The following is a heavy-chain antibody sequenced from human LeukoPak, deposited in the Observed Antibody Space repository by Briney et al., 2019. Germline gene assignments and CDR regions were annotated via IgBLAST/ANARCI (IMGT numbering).Heavy chain of an antibody. CDR3: ARFAVAGRTHFAY. CDR2: INHSGST. V-gene: IGHV4-34*01. Sequence: SETLSLTCAVSGGSFSGYYWNWIRQPPGKGLEWIGEINHSGSTNYNPSLKSRVTISVDTSKNQFSLKLSSVTAAGTAVYYCARFAVAGRTHFAYWGQGTLVTVSS. CDR1: GGSFSGYY. J-gene: IGHJ4*02. D-gene: IGHD6-19*01.